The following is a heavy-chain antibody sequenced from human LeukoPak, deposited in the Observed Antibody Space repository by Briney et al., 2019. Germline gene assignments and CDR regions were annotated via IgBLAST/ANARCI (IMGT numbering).Heavy chain of an antibody. CDR1: GFTVSSNY. J-gene: IGHJ4*02. Sequence: GGSLRLSCAASGFTVSSNYMSWVRQAPGKGLEWVSVIYSGGSTYYADSVKGRFTISRDNSKNTLYLQMNSLRAEDTAVYYCARVSDTLPPYYFDYWGQGTLVTVSS. V-gene: IGHV3-53*01. CDR2: IYSGGST. CDR3: ARVSDTLPPYYFDY. D-gene: IGHD2-15*01.